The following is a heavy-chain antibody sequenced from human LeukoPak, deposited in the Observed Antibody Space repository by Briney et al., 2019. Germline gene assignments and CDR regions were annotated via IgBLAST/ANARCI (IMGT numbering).Heavy chain of an antibody. CDR3: ARASKVVPAAMDYYYGMDV. Sequence: SVKVSCKASGGTFSSYAISWVRQAPGQGLEWMGGNIPIFGTANYAQKFQGRVTITADESTSTAYMELSSLRSEDTAVYYCARASKVVPAAMDYYYGMDVWGQGTTVTVSS. J-gene: IGHJ6*02. V-gene: IGHV1-69*13. CDR1: GGTFSSYA. CDR2: NIPIFGTA. D-gene: IGHD2-2*01.